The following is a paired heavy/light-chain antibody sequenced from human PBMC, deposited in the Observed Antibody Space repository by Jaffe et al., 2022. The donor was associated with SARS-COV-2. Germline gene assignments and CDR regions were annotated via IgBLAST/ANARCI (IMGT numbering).Light chain of an antibody. Sequence: QSVLTQPPSVSAAPGQKVTISCSGSSSNIGNDYVSWYQQLPGTAPKLLIYDNNKRPSGIPDRFSGSKSGTSATLDITGLQTGDEADYYCGTWDSSLSDVVFGGGTKLTVL. V-gene: IGLV1-51*01. CDR3: GTWDSSLSDVV. CDR1: SSNIGNDY. CDR2: DNN. J-gene: IGLJ2*01.
Heavy chain of an antibody. CDR3: ARHFSGWEVLY. CDR1: GGSISSSSYY. CDR2: IYYTGTT. V-gene: IGHV4-39*01. D-gene: IGHD1-26*01. Sequence: QLQLRESGPGLVRPSETLSLTCTVSGGSISSSSYYWVWIRQPPGKGLEWIGSIYYTGTTYYNPSLKSRVTISVDTSKNQFSLNLSSVTAADTAVYYCARHFSGWEVLYWGQGTLVTVSS. J-gene: IGHJ4*02.